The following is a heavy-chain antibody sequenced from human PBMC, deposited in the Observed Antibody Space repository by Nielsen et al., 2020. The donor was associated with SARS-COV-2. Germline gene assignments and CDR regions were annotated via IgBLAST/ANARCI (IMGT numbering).Heavy chain of an antibody. V-gene: IGHV5-51*01. J-gene: IGHJ6*02. CDR3: ARRIGYCSSTSCYMYGMDV. D-gene: IGHD2-2*02. CDR1: GYSFTSYW. CDR2: IYPGDSDT. Sequence: GESLKISCKGSGYSFTSYWIGWVRQMPGKGLEWMGIIYPGDSDTRYSPSFQGQVTISADKSISTAYLQWSSLKASDTAMYYCARRIGYCSSTSCYMYGMDVWGQGTTVTVSS.